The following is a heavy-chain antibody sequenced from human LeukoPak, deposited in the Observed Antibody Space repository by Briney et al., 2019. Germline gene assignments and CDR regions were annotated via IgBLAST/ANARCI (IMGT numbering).Heavy chain of an antibody. CDR2: IYYSGST. CDR3: ARHGRFLEWLLSEHYYYTDV. J-gene: IGHJ6*03. V-gene: IGHV4-39*01. Sequence: SETLSLTCTVSGGSISSSINYWGWIRQPPGKGLEWIGSIYYSGSTYYNPSLKSRVTISVDTSKNQFSLKLSSVTAADTAVYYCARHGRFLEWLLSEHYYYTDVWGKGTTVTVSS. D-gene: IGHD3-3*01. CDR1: GGSISSSINY.